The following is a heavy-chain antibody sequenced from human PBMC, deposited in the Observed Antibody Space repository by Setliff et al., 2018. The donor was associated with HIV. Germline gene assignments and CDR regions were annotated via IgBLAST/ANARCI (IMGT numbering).Heavy chain of an antibody. D-gene: IGHD6-13*01. CDR2: IYSSRGT. CDR1: GGSISGYH. Sequence: PSETLSLTCTVSGGSISGYHWNWLRQTPGKGLEWIGYIYSSRGTNYNHSPRTRVIISVDTSNQFSLRLRTVTAADAAVYYCATSPSYRSSWVYYLDYGAWVTVSS. J-gene: IGHJ4*03. CDR3: ATSPSYRSSWVYY. V-gene: IGHV4-4*08.